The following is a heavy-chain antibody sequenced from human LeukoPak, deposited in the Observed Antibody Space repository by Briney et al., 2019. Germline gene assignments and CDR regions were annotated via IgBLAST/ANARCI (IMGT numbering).Heavy chain of an antibody. J-gene: IGHJ6*03. CDR1: GGSISSYY. CDR2: VSYSGTT. CDR3: ARGLRYYYYMDV. Sequence: SETLSLTCTVSGGSISSYYWSWIRQPPGKGLEWIGYVSYSGTTNYNPSLKSRVTIPVDTSRNQFSLEVTSVTAADTAVYYCARGLRYYYYMDVWGKGTTVTVSS. D-gene: IGHD3-10*01. V-gene: IGHV4-59*01.